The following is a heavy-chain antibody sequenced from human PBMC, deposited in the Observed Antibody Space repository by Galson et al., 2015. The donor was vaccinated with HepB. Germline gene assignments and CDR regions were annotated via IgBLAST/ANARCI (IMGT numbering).Heavy chain of an antibody. CDR1: GFSLSTSGMC. CDR3: ARIGYGSSGYYYGNYYYGMDV. V-gene: IGHV2-70*01. D-gene: IGHD3-22*01. Sequence: PALVKPTQTLTLTCTFSGFSLSTSGMCVSWIRQPPGKALEWLALIDWDDDKYYSTSLKTRLTISKDTSKNQVVLTMTNMDPVDTATYYCARIGYGSSGYYYGNYYYGMDVWGQGTTVTVSS. CDR2: IDWDDDK. J-gene: IGHJ6*02.